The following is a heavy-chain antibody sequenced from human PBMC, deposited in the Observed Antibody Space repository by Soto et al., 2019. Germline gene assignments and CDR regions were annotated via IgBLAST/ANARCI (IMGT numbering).Heavy chain of an antibody. J-gene: IGHJ5*02. CDR3: VKEGDYGDNA. V-gene: IGHV3-30*18. D-gene: IGHD4-17*01. CDR2: ISYDGSNK. CDR1: GFIFTNYG. Sequence: QVQLVESGGGVVQPGRSLRLSCAASGFIFTNYGIHWVRQTPGKGPEWVAVISYDGSNKYYADSVKGRFSISRDNSKNTLSLQMNSLRPEDTAVYYCVKEGDYGDNAWGQGTLVTVSS.